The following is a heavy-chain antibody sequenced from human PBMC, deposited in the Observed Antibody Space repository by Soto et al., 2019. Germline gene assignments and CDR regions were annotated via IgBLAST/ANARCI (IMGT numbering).Heavy chain of an antibody. CDR1: GGTFSSHA. V-gene: IGHV1-69*01. J-gene: IGHJ6*02. Sequence: QVQLVQSGAEVKKPGSSVKVSCKASGGTFSSHAISWVRQAPGQGLEWMGGIIPIFGTANYAQKFQGRVTITADESTSTAYMELSSLRSEDTAVYYCARDRLGIDYYYYGMDVWGQGTTVTVSS. CDR3: ARDRLGIDYYYYGMDV. D-gene: IGHD7-27*01. CDR2: IIPIFGTA.